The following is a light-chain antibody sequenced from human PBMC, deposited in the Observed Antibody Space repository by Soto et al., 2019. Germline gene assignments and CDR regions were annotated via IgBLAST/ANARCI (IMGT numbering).Light chain of an antibody. Sequence: QSALTQPASVSGSPGQSITISCAGASRDVGGYDYVSWYQQHPGKAPKLIIYHVTNRPSGVSNRFSGSKSGNTASLTISGLQAEDEAEYFCCSYTTSSTYVVFGGGTQLTVL. CDR1: SRDVGGYDY. J-gene: IGLJ2*01. CDR2: HVT. CDR3: CSYTTSSTYVV. V-gene: IGLV2-14*03.